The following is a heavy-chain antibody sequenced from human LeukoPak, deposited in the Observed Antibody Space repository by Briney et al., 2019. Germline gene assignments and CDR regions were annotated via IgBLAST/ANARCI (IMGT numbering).Heavy chain of an antibody. D-gene: IGHD5-18*01. Sequence: GASVKVSCKASGNTFTNYDMNWVRQAPGQGLEWVGWMNPNSGKTGYAQKFQGRVSMTRDTSISTAYMELSSLRAEDTAVYYCAKKSRYNYGVDYWGQGTLVTVSS. CDR3: AKKSRYNYGVDY. V-gene: IGHV1-8*01. J-gene: IGHJ4*02. CDR1: GNTFTNYD. CDR2: MNPNSGKT.